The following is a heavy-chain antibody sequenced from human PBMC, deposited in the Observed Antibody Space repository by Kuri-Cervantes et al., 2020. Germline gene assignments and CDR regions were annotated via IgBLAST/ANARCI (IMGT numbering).Heavy chain of an antibody. CDR1: GGSISSYY. CDR3: ARDRDCSSGSCYLDAFDI. CDR2: IYYSGST. J-gene: IGHJ3*02. V-gene: IGHV4-59*01. Sequence: GSLRLSRTVSGGSISSYYWSWIRQPPGKGLEWIGYIYYSGSTNYNPSLKSRVTISVDTSKNQFSLKLSSVTAADTAVYYCARDRDCSSGSCYLDAFDIWGQGTLVTVSS. D-gene: IGHD2-15*01.